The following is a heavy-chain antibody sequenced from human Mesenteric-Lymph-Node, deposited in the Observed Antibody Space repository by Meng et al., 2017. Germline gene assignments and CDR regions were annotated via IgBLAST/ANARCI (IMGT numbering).Heavy chain of an antibody. J-gene: IGHJ4*02. CDR1: GYTFTSYG. Sequence: ASVKVSCKASGYTFTSYGISWVRQAPGQGLEWMGWINPNSGNTGYAQKFQGRVTMTRNTSISTAYMELSSLRSEDTAVYYCARQGADYYGSGSTTIDYWGQGTLVTVSS. CDR2: INPNSGNT. V-gene: IGHV1-8*02. CDR3: ARQGADYYGSGSTTIDY. D-gene: IGHD3-10*01.